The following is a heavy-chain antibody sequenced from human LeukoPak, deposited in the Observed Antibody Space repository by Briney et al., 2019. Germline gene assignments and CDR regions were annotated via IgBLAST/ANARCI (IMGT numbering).Heavy chain of an antibody. Sequence: GGSLRLSCAASGFTFSSYEMNWVRQAPGKGLEWVPYISSSGSTIYYANSVKGRFTISRDNAKNSLYLQMNSLRAEDTAVYYCAELGITMTGGVWGKGTPVTISS. CDR2: ISSSGSTI. V-gene: IGHV3-48*03. J-gene: IGHJ6*04. D-gene: IGHD3-10*02. CDR1: GFTFSSYE. CDR3: AELGITMTGGV.